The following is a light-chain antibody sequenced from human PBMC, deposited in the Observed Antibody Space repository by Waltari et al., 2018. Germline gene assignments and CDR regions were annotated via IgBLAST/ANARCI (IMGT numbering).Light chain of an antibody. Sequence: QSVVTQPPSASGTPGQTVTISCSGTTSNIGSYAVIWYQQLPGTAPRPLIYSNYQRPSGVPDRFSGSKAGTSASLAISGLQSEDGADYYCAAWDDSLKGQVFGGGTKLTVL. CDR2: SNY. CDR3: AAWDDSLKGQV. CDR1: TSNIGSYA. J-gene: IGLJ3*02. V-gene: IGLV1-44*01.